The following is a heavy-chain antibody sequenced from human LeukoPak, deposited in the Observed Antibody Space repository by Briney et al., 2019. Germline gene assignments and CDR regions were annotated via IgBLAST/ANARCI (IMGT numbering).Heavy chain of an antibody. CDR2: INPSGGST. V-gene: IGHV1-46*01. CDR3: ARVSIAAAYDY. Sequence: ASVKVSCTASRYTFTSYGISWVRQAPGQGLEWMGIINPSGGSTSYAQKFQGRVTMTRDTSTSTVYMELSSLRSEDTAVYYCARVSIAAAYDYWGQGTLVTVSS. J-gene: IGHJ4*02. D-gene: IGHD6-13*01. CDR1: RYTFTSYG.